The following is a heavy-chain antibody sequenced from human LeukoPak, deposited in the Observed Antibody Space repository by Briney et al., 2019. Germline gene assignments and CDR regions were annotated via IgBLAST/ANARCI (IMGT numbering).Heavy chain of an antibody. CDR3: VRAKRYCSGGRCYYYYGMDV. Sequence: PSQTLSLTCIVSGGSISSGDYYWSWIRQPPGKGLEWIGYIYYSGSTYYNPSLRSRVTISVDTSKNQFSLKLSSVTAADTAVYYCVRAKRYCSGGRCYYYYGMDVWGKGTTVTVSS. D-gene: IGHD2-15*01. CDR2: IYYSGST. V-gene: IGHV4-30-4*01. CDR1: GGSISSGDYY. J-gene: IGHJ6*04.